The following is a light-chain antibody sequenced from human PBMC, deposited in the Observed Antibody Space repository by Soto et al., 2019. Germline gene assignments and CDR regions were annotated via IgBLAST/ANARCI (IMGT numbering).Light chain of an antibody. CDR3: QQSYTAPLS. Sequence: DIQMTQSPPSLSASVGDTVSITCRASQTVSTFLNWYQQKLGQAPTALIHRASTLQSGVPSRFAGSGDGTEFTLTINDVQADDFATYYCQQSYTAPLSFGQGTRLEIK. V-gene: IGKV1-39*01. CDR2: RAS. J-gene: IGKJ5*01. CDR1: QTVSTF.